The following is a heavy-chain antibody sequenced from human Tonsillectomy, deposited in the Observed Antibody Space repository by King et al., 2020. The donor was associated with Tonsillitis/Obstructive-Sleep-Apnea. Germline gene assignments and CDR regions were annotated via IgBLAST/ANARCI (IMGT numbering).Heavy chain of an antibody. J-gene: IGHJ3*01. Sequence: VQLVESGGVVVQPGGSLRLSCAASGFIFDDYTMHWVRQAPGKGLEWVSLIVWNGGSTYYSDSVKGRFTISRDNSGNSLFLQMNSLRTEDTALYYCAKDMADGFPVSFAVWGQGTMVTVSS. D-gene: IGHD2/OR15-2a*01. CDR2: IVWNGGST. CDR1: GFIFDDYT. V-gene: IGHV3-43*01. CDR3: AKDMADGFPVSFAV.